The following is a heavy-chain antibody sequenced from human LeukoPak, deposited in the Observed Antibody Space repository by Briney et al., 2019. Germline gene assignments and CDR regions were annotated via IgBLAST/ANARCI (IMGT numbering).Heavy chain of an antibody. Sequence: ASVKVSCKASGYTFTSYGISWVRQAPGQGLEWMGWISAYNGNTNYAQKLQGRVTMTTDTSTSTAYMELRSLRSDDTAVYYCARGSYCSGGSCYSNGDYYFDYWGQGTLVTVSS. J-gene: IGHJ4*02. CDR3: ARGSYCSGGSCYSNGDYYFDY. V-gene: IGHV1-18*01. CDR2: ISAYNGNT. CDR1: GYTFTSYG. D-gene: IGHD2-15*01.